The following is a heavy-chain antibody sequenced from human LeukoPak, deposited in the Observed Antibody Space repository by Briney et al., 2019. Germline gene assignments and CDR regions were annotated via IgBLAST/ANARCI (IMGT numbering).Heavy chain of an antibody. Sequence: PGASLRLSCLVSGLTFRSNHMSWLRQATGKGLEWVSVVNSGGSTYYGESVKSRFTISRDISKNTVYLQMNSLRAEDTAVYYCARDRIEMSTRDYYGMDVWGQGTSVTVYS. CDR1: GLTFRSNH. D-gene: IGHD5-24*01. CDR3: ARDRIEMSTRDYYGMDV. CDR2: VNSGGST. V-gene: IGHV3-53*01. J-gene: IGHJ6*02.